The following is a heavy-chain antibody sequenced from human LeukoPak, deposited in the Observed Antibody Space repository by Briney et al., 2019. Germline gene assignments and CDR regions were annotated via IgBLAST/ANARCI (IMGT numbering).Heavy chain of an antibody. Sequence: SGTLSLPFPVSGGSISSSSYYWGWIRPPPGNGLEWIGNIYYSGSTYYNPSLKSRVTISVDTSKNQFSLKLSSVTAADTAVYYCARGKNVYCSSTSCHWSNFDYWGQGTLVTVSS. CDR1: GGSISSSSYY. V-gene: IGHV4-39*07. CDR2: IYYSGST. CDR3: ARGKNVYCSSTSCHWSNFDY. J-gene: IGHJ4*02. D-gene: IGHD2-2*01.